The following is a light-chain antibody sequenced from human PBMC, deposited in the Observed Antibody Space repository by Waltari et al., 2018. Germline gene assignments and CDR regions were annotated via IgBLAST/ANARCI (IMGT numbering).Light chain of an antibody. Sequence: QSVLTQPPSASGTPGQRVTISCSGSSSNIGSNYVYWYQQRPGTAPKLLIYRNSQRPSGVPARFAGSRSGTSASLAISGLRSEDEADYYCAAWDDSLSGRMVFGGGTKLTVL. CDR1: SSNIGSNY. CDR2: RNS. V-gene: IGLV1-47*01. J-gene: IGLJ2*01. CDR3: AAWDDSLSGRMV.